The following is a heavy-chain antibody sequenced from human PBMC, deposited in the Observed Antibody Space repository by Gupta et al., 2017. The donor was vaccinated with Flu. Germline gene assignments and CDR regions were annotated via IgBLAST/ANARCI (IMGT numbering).Heavy chain of an antibody. CDR1: GGTFSSYT. CDR2: IIPILGIA. J-gene: IGHJ6*02. CDR3: ARTGDSGALTNIVGSFYYYYGMDV. Sequence: QVQLVQSGAEVKKPGSSVKVSCKASGGTFSSYTISWVRQAPGQGLEWMGRIIPILGIANYAQKFQGRVTITADKSTSTAYMELSSLRSEDTAVYYCARTGDSGALTNIVGSFYYYYGMDVWGQGTTVTVSS. V-gene: IGHV1-69*02. D-gene: IGHD1-26*01.